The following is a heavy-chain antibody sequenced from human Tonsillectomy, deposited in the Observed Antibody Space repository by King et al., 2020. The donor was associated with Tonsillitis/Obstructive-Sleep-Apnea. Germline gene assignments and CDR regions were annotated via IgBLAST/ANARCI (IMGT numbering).Heavy chain of an antibody. Sequence: VQLVQSGAEVKKPGASVKVSCKASGYTFINYYMHWVRQAPGQGLEWMGINNPSGGSTTYTQKFQGRVTMTRDTSTSTVYMELRRLRSEDTAIYYCVRGRDCSLLFNFDYWGPGTLFTVSS. CDR1: GYTFINYY. D-gene: IGHD2-21*01. V-gene: IGHV1-46*01. J-gene: IGHJ4*02. CDR3: VRGRDCSLLFNFDY. CDR2: NNPSGGST.